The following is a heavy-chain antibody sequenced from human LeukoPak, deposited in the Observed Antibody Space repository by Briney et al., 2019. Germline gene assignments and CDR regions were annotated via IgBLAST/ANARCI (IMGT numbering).Heavy chain of an antibody. CDR1: GYTFTSYD. CDR3: ARSLEGYFDFNGPGHGMDV. Sequence: ASVKVSCKASGYTFTSYDINWVRQATGQGLEWMGWMNPNSGNTGYAQKFQGRVTMTRNTSISTAYMELSSLRSKDTAVYYCARSLEGYFDFNGPGHGMDVWGQGTTVTVSS. CDR2: MNPNSGNT. J-gene: IGHJ6*02. D-gene: IGHD3-9*01. V-gene: IGHV1-8*01.